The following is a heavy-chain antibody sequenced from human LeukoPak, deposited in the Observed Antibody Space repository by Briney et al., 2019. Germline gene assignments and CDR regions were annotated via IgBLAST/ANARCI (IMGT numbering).Heavy chain of an antibody. J-gene: IGHJ6*03. CDR2: IYYSGST. D-gene: IGHD1-14*01. CDR1: GGSISSSSYH. Sequence: SETLSLICTVYGGSISSSSYHWGWIRQPPGKGLEWIGNIYYSGSTYYNPSLKSRLSMSVETSRNQFSLNLTSVSAADTAAYYCARQPITGDYYYYYYMDVWGKGTTVTVSS. CDR3: ARQPITGDYYYYYYMDV. V-gene: IGHV4-39*01.